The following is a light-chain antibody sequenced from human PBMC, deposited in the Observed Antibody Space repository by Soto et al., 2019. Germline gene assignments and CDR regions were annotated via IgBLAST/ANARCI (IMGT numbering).Light chain of an antibody. CDR3: SSYTGSTNYV. CDR2: QVT. CDR1: SSDVGIYNY. Sequence: QSVLTQPAPVSGSPGQSITISCTGTSSDVGIYNYVSWYQQHPGKAPKLMIYQVTNRPSGVSNRFSGSKSGNTASLTISGLQAEDEADYYCSSYTGSTNYVFGTGTKGTVL. J-gene: IGLJ1*01. V-gene: IGLV2-14*01.